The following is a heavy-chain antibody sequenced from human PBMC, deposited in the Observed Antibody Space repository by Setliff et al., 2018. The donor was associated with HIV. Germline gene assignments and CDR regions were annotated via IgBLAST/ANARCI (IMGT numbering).Heavy chain of an antibody. D-gene: IGHD6-6*01. Sequence: GASVKVSCKASGYSFNRYFMHWVRQAPGQGLEWMGWINPSSGGTKSAQKFQGRVTMTRDTSINTAYMELSRLKSDDTAVYYCARDLGSSSSMDPWGQGTLVTVSS. CDR1: GYSFNRYF. J-gene: IGHJ5*02. CDR2: INPSSGGT. CDR3: ARDLGSSSSMDP. V-gene: IGHV1-2*02.